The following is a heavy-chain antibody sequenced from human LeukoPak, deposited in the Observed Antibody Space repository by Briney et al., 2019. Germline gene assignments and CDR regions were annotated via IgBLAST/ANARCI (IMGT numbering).Heavy chain of an antibody. D-gene: IGHD6-6*01. CDR1: GVTVSDTA. CDR2: ISGSGGSA. Sequence: GGSLRLSCAASGVTVSDTAMHWVRQAPGKGLEWVSAISGSGGSAYYADSVKGRFTISRDNSKNTLYLQMNSLRAEDTAVYYCAKAPFIAAHFDYWGQGTLVTVSS. CDR3: AKAPFIAAHFDY. V-gene: IGHV3-23*01. J-gene: IGHJ4*02.